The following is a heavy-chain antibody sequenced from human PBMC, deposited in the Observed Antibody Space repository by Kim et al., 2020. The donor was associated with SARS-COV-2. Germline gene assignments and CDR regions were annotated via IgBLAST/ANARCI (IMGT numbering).Heavy chain of an antibody. J-gene: IGHJ4*02. V-gene: IGHV3-11*06. Sequence: ADSSKGPSTSSRANAENSLYLQMNSLRAEDTAVYYCARSMFPYYFDFWGQGTLVTVSS. D-gene: IGHD3-10*02. CDR3: ARSMFPYYFDF.